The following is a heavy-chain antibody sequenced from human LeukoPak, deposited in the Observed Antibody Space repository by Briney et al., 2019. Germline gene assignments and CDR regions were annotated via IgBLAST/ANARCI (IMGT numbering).Heavy chain of an antibody. CDR1: GFPFTSYA. Sequence: GGSLKLPCEAFGFPFTSYAMSGVRQAPGKGRGGVSAISGSGGSTYYADSVKGRFTISRDNSKNTLYLQMNSLRAEDTAVYYCATMVRGVTYYWGQGTLVTVSS. V-gene: IGHV3-23*01. CDR2: ISGSGGST. D-gene: IGHD3-10*01. J-gene: IGHJ4*02. CDR3: ATMVRGVTYY.